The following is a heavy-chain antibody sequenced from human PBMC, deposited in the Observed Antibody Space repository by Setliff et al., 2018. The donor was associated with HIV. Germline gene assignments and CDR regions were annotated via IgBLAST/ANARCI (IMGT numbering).Heavy chain of an antibody. Sequence: GGSLRLSCAASGFTFGDYAIHWVRQAPGKGLEWVAVIPYDGSHEYYVDSVKGRFTISRDNSKNTLFPQMNSLRAEDTAVYYCAREGTVRYGYYYYMDVWGKGTTVTVSS. V-gene: IGHV3-30*04. J-gene: IGHJ6*03. CDR1: GFTFGDYA. CDR3: AREGTVRYGYYYYMDV. CDR2: IPYDGSHE. D-gene: IGHD4-17*01.